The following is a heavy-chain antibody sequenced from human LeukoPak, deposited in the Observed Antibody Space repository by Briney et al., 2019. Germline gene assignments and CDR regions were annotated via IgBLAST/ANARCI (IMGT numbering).Heavy chain of an antibody. CDR2: ISPYNGNT. Sequence: ASVKVSCKTSGYTFSNYGISWVRQAPGQGLEWMGWISPYNGNTNYAQTLQGRVTMTTDTSTSTAYMELRSLRSDDTAVYYCARDGERNSGWSRKNYHYHYAMDVWGQGTTVTVSS. V-gene: IGHV1-18*01. CDR1: GYTFSNYG. D-gene: IGHD6-19*01. J-gene: IGHJ6*02. CDR3: ARDGERNSGWSRKNYHYHYAMDV.